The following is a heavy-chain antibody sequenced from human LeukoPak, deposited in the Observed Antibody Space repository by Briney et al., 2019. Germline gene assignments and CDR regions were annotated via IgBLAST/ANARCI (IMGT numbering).Heavy chain of an antibody. D-gene: IGHD5-12*01. V-gene: IGHV5-51*01. CDR1: GYTFSNYW. CDR3: ARGPNSGYARLNFDF. J-gene: IGHJ4*02. Sequence: GESLKISCNASGYTFSNYWIGWVRQVPGKGLEWMGIIYPGDSDTRYSPSFQGQVTISADKSISTAYLQWSSLKASDTAIYYCARGPNSGYARLNFDFWGQGTLVTVSS. CDR2: IYPGDSDT.